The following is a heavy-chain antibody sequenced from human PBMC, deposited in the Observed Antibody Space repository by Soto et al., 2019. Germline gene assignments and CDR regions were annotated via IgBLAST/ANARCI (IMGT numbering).Heavy chain of an antibody. Sequence: ASVKVSCKASGYTFTSYAMHWVRQAPGQRLEWMGWINAGNGNTKYSQKFQGRVTITRDTSASTAYMELSSLRSEDTAVYYCARDTPLTTVVTPGGIDAFDIWGQGTMVTVSS. J-gene: IGHJ3*02. D-gene: IGHD4-17*01. V-gene: IGHV1-3*01. CDR3: ARDTPLTTVVTPGGIDAFDI. CDR1: GYTFTSYA. CDR2: INAGNGNT.